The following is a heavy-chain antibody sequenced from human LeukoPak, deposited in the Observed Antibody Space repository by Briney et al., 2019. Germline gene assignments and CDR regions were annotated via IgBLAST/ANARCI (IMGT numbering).Heavy chain of an antibody. CDR1: GGSISSYC. J-gene: IGHJ4*02. CDR3: AREGSMTARPFVSIDY. Sequence: SETLSLTCTVSGGSISSYCWSWIRQPAGKGLEWIGRIYTSGSTNYNPSLKSRVTMSVDTSKNQFSLKLSSVTAADTAVYYCAREGSMTARPFVSIDYWGQGTLVTVSS. CDR2: IYTSGST. D-gene: IGHD6-6*01. V-gene: IGHV4-4*07.